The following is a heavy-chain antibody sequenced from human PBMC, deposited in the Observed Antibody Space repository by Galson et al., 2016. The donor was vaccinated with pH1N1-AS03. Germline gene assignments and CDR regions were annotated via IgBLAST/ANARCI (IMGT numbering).Heavy chain of an antibody. D-gene: IGHD4-17*01. Sequence: SLRLSCAASGLTFSSFALHWVRQAPGKGLEWVAFIRYDGSDKKYANSVKGRFTISRDNSKNTLYLQMNSLRAEDTAVYYCAKDREVYGDYLWYFDLWGRGTLVTVSS. CDR1: GLTFSSFA. J-gene: IGHJ2*01. CDR2: IRYDGSDK. CDR3: AKDREVYGDYLWYFDL. V-gene: IGHV3-30*02.